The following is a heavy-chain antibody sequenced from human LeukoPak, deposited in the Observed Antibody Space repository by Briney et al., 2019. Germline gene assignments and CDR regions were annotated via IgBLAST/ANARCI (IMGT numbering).Heavy chain of an antibody. CDR3: GGFEAAAGLDY. CDR1: GFTVSTNF. V-gene: IGHV3-53*01. Sequence: GGSLRLSCAASGFTVSTNFLNWVRQAPGKGLEWVSVIYSSGGTYYADSVKGRFTISRDKSKDTLYLQMNSLRAEDTAVYYCGGFEAAAGLDYWGQGILVTVSS. J-gene: IGHJ4*02. CDR2: IYSSGGT. D-gene: IGHD6-13*01.